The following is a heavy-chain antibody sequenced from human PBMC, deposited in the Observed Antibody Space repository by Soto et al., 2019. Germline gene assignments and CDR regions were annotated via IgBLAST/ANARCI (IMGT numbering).Heavy chain of an antibody. CDR1: GVSLTNSGVG. CDR2: IYWDNDR. J-gene: IGHJ5*01. D-gene: IGHD2-15*01. V-gene: IGHV2-5*02. CDR3: AQRVSYSAWDVVWFDS. Sequence: QIPWKASGHTLVEPTQTLTLTCSFSGVSLTNSGVGVGWFRQSPGQDLECLGIIYWDNDRRYNPSLKTRLTIKKDTSTNQVVLCMTYMYPVDTGTYYCAQRVSYSAWDVVWFDSWGQWTPVTVS.